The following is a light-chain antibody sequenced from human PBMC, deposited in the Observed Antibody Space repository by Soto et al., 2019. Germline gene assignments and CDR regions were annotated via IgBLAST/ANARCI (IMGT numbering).Light chain of an antibody. CDR1: SSDVGFSDY. V-gene: IGLV2-14*03. CDR3: SSYTSSSSDV. Sequence: QSALTQPASVSGSPGQSVTISCTGTSSDVGFSDYVFWYQHYPGKPTKLMISDISNRPSGASGRFSCSKSGNAASLTISGLQDDDEDEYYGSSYTSSSSDVFGTGTKLTVL. CDR2: DIS. J-gene: IGLJ1*01.